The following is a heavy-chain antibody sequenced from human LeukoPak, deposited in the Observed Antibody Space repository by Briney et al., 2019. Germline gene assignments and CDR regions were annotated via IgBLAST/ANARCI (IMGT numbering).Heavy chain of an antibody. D-gene: IGHD2-2*01. CDR2: IYYSGST. J-gene: IGHJ4*02. V-gene: IGHV4-39*01. Sequence: TSETQSLTCTVSGGSISSSSYYWGWIRQPPGKGLEWIGSIYYSGSTYYNPSLKSRVTISVDTSKNQFSLKLSSVTAADTAVYYCARHREKIVVVPAAHPFDYWGQGTLVTVSS. CDR3: ARHREKIVVVPAAHPFDY. CDR1: GGSISSSSYY.